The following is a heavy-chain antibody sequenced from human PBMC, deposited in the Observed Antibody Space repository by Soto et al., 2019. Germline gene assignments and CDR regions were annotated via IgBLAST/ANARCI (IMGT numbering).Heavy chain of an antibody. CDR3: ARDLIAARAIQYYYYYGMDV. V-gene: IGHV3-33*01. CDR1: GFTFSSYG. Sequence: PGGSLRLSCAASGFTFSSYGMHWVRQAPGKGLEWVAVIWYDGSNKYYADSVKGRFTISRDNSKNTLYLQMNSLRAEDTAVYYCARDLIAARAIQYYYYYGMDVWGQGTTVTVSS. CDR2: IWYDGSNK. J-gene: IGHJ6*02. D-gene: IGHD6-6*01.